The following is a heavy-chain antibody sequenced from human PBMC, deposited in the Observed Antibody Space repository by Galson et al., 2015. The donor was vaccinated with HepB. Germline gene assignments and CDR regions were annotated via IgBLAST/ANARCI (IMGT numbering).Heavy chain of an antibody. Sequence: CAISGDSVSTITTAWNWIRQSPSRGLEWLGRTFYRSKWYNDYAVSVRSRITINPDTSKNQFSLQLNSMTPEDTAVYYCAREGSTPNWGYLENWGQGTLVTVPS. V-gene: IGHV6-1*01. J-gene: IGHJ4*02. D-gene: IGHD7-27*01. CDR2: TFYRSKWYN. CDR3: AREGSTPNWGYLEN. CDR1: GDSVSTITTA.